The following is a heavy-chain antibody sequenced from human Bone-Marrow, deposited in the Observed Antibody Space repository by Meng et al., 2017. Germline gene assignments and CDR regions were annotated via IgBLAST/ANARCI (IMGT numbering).Heavy chain of an antibody. Sequence: GESLKISCAASGFTVSSNYMSWVRQAPGKGLEWVSSISSSSSYIYYADSVKGRFTISRDSAKNSLYLQMNSLRAEDTAVYYCARASLDLRRSITLVRGVMGWFDPWGQGTLVTVSS. CDR2: ISSSSSYI. V-gene: IGHV3-21*01. CDR1: GFTVSSNY. J-gene: IGHJ5*02. CDR3: ARASLDLRRSITLVRGVMGWFDP. D-gene: IGHD3-10*01.